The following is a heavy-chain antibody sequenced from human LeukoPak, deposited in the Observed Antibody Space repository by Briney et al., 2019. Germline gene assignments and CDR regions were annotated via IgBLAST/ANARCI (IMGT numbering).Heavy chain of an antibody. CDR2: IYHSGST. D-gene: IGHD5-12*01. J-gene: IGHJ4*02. CDR1: GGSISSGGYY. CDR3: ARDKRRYSGYGSLYYFDY. Sequence: PSQTLSLTCTVSGGSISSGGYYWSWIRQPPGKGLEWIGYIYHSGSTYYNPSLKSRVTISVDRSKNQFSLKLSSVTAADTAVYYCARDKRRYSGYGSLYYFDYWGQGTLVTVSS. V-gene: IGHV4-30-2*01.